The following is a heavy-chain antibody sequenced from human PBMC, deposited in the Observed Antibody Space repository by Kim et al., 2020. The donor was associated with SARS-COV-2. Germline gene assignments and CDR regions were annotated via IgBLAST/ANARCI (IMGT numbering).Heavy chain of an antibody. CDR3: AKDANRGYSYGWTYYYYGMDV. J-gene: IGHJ6*02. CDR2: ISYDGSNK. D-gene: IGHD5-18*01. V-gene: IGHV3-30*04. Sequence: GGSLRLSCAASGFTFRSYAMHWVRQAPGKGLECVAIISYDGSNKYYADSVKGRFTISRDNSKNTLYLQMNSLRAEDTAVYYCAKDANRGYSYGWTYYYYGMDVWGRGTAVRVS. CDR1: GFTFRSYA.